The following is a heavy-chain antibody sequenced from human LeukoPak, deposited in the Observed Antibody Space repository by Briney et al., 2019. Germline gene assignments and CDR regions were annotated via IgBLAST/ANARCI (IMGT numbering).Heavy chain of an antibody. CDR2: TFPSSGNT. CDR3: VREFSGGYFDY. J-gene: IGHJ4*02. CDR1: GYAFTRYY. Sequence: VASVKVSCKASGYAFTRYYLHWVRQXPGQGXEWMGITFPSSGNTNYAQKFQGRVTMTRDMSTSTVYMELSSLRSEDTAVYYCVREFSGGYFDYWGQGTLVTVSS. D-gene: IGHD3-16*01. V-gene: IGHV1-46*01.